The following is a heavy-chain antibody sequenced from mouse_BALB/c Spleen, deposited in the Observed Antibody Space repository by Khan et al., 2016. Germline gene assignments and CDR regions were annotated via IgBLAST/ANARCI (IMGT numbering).Heavy chain of an antibody. CDR1: GDSITSGH. CDR2: ISHSGDS. CDR3: ATWDYYGSAFAY. V-gene: IGHV3-8*02. J-gene: IGHJ3*01. Sequence: EVQLQESGPSLAKPSQTLSLTCSVTGDSITSGHWNWIRKFPGNKFDFMGYISHSGDSYYNPSLKSRISITRDTSKNQYYLQLNSVTTEDTARYSCATWDYYGSAFAYWGLGTLVTVSA. D-gene: IGHD1-2*01.